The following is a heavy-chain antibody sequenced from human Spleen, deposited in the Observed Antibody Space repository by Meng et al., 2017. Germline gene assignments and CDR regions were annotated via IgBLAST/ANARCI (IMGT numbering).Heavy chain of an antibody. V-gene: IGHV3-9*01. CDR3: AKDSGATYWRHFDY. D-gene: IGHD2-8*02. Sequence: SLKISCAASGFTFDDYAMHWVRQAPGKGLEWVSGINWNSGIIAYADSVKGRFTISRDNAKNSLYLQMNSLRGEDTALYYCAKDSGATYWRHFDYWGQGTLATFPS. CDR2: INWNSGII. J-gene: IGHJ4*02. CDR1: GFTFDDYA.